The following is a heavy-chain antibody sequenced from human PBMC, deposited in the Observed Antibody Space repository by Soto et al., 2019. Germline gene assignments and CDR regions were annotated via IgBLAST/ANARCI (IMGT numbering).Heavy chain of an antibody. CDR1: GFTFSSYA. J-gene: IGHJ4*02. V-gene: IGHV3-23*01. Sequence: GGSLRLSCAASGFTFSSYAMSWVRQAPGKGLEWVSAISGSGGSTYYADSVKGRFTISRDNSKNTLYLQMNSLRAEDTAVYYCAKDAVQYSSSWQYYFDYWGQGTLVTVSS. CDR2: ISGSGGST. D-gene: IGHD6-13*01. CDR3: AKDAVQYSSSWQYYFDY.